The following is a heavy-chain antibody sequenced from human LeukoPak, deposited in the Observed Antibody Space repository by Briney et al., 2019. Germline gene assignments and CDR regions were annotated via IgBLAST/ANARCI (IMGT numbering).Heavy chain of an antibody. CDR3: ARSTGGXSAY. J-gene: IGHJ4*02. V-gene: IGHV4-59*08. CDR1: GGSINNYY. D-gene: IGHD4-23*01. CDR2: IYYTGTT. Sequence: SETLSLTCTVSGGSINNYYWTWIRQPPGKGLEWIGYIYYTGTTNYNPSLKSRVTISVDTSMNQFSLRLTSVTAADTAVYYCARSTGGXSAYWGQGILVTVSP.